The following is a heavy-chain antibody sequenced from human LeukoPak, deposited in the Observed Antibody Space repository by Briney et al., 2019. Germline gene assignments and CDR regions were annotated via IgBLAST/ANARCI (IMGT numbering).Heavy chain of an antibody. V-gene: IGHV1-69*05. CDR3: ARDGGYRCCDY. D-gene: IGHD1-26*01. CDR2: IIPIFGTA. CDR1: GGTFTSYA. J-gene: IGHJ4*02. Sequence: EASVKVSCKASGGTFTSYAMSWVRQAPGQGLEWMGRIIPIFGTANYAQKFQGRVTITTDESTSTAYMELSSLRSEDTAVYYFARDGGYRCCDYWGQGTLVTVSS.